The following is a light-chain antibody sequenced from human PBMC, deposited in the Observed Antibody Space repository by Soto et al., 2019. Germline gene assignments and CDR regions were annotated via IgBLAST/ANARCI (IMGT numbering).Light chain of an antibody. Sequence: DMTMTHSPSTLSAYVGERVTITCRASQRIATWLAWYQHKAGSAPKLLIYGASTLQSGVPSRFSGSGSGTEFTLTIDSLQPDDFATYYCQQYNSYWTFGPGTKV. CDR1: QRIATW. CDR2: GAS. V-gene: IGKV1-5*01. CDR3: QQYNSYWT. J-gene: IGKJ1*01.